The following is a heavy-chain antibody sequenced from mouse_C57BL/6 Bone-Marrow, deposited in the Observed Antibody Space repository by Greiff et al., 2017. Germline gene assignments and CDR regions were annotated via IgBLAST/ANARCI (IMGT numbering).Heavy chain of an antibody. V-gene: IGHV1-69*01. J-gene: IGHJ1*03. D-gene: IGHD1-1*01. CDR2: IDPSDSYT. CDR1: GYTFTSYW. Sequence: QVQLQQPGAELVMPGASVKLSCKASGYTFTSYWMHWVKQRPGQGLEWIGEIDPSDSYTNYNQKFKGKSTLTVDKSSSTAYMQLSSLTSEDSAVYYCAREGYGSSSYWYFDGWGTGTTVTVSS. CDR3: AREGYGSSSYWYFDG.